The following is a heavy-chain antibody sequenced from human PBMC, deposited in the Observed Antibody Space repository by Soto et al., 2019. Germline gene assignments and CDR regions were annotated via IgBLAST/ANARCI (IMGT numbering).Heavy chain of an antibody. D-gene: IGHD3-22*01. CDR2: IYHVGIT. CDR1: GGSVSSTQW. V-gene: IGHV4-4*02. CDR3: ATGALYDSSGYYGFPPQY. Sequence: SETLSLTCAVSGGSVSSTQWWTWVRQAPGKGLEWLGEIYHVGITNYNPSLKSRVTISVDTSKNQFSLKLSSVTAADTAVYYCATGALYDSSGYYGFPPQYWGQGTLVTVSS. J-gene: IGHJ4*02.